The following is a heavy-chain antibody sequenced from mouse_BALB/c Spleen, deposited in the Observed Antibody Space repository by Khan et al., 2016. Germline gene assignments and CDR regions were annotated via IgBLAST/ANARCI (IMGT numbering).Heavy chain of an antibody. CDR2: IDPANGNT. V-gene: IGHV14-3*02. J-gene: IGHJ2*01. D-gene: IGHD1-1*01. CDR1: GFNIKDTY. CDR3: ARHDYGSSYYFDY. Sequence: VQLKESGAELVKPGASVKLSCTASGFNIKDTYMHWVKQRPEQGLEWIGRIDPANGNTKYDPKFQGKATITADTSSNTAYLQLSSLTSEDTAVYYCARHDYGSSYYFDYWGQGTTLTVSS.